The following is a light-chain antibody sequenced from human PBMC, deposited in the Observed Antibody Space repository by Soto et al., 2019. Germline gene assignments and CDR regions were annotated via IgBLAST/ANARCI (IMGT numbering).Light chain of an antibody. CDR2: SAS. Sequence: IQMTQSPSTLPASVGDRVTITCRASQSISNWLAWYQQKPGKAPKLLIYSASSLQSGVPSRFSGSGSGTDFTLTISSLQPDDSATYYCQQYNTFLTFGGGTKVDIK. CDR1: QSISNW. J-gene: IGKJ4*01. CDR3: QQYNTFLT. V-gene: IGKV1-5*01.